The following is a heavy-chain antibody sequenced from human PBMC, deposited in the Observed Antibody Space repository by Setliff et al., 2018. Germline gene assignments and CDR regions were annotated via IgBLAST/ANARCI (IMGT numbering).Heavy chain of an antibody. V-gene: IGHV7-4-1*02. D-gene: IGHD5-12*01. CDR1: GYTFISFG. J-gene: IGHJ6*03. CDR3: ARGSRFGTSVYSGDYYLDV. CDR2: INTNTGNT. Sequence: GASVKVSCKASGYTFISFGISWVRQAPGQGLEYMGWINTNTGNTIYAQGVTGRFVFSLDTSVSPAYLQISSLKSDDTAIYYCARGSRFGTSVYSGDYYLDVWGKGTTVTVSS.